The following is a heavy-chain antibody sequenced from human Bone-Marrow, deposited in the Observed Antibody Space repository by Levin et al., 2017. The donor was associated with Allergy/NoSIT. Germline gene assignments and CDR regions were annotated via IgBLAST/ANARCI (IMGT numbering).Heavy chain of an antibody. CDR2: INHSGST. V-gene: IGHV4-34*01. J-gene: IGHJ4*02. Sequence: GSLRLSCAVYGGSFSGYYWSWIRQPPGKGLEWIGEINHSGSTNYNPSLKSRVTISVDTSKNQFSLKLSSVTAADTAVYYCARGLVKKGVFGVVIRSSPGHFDYWGQGTLVTVSS. CDR3: ARGLVKKGVFGVVIRSSPGHFDY. D-gene: IGHD3-3*01. CDR1: GGSFSGYY.